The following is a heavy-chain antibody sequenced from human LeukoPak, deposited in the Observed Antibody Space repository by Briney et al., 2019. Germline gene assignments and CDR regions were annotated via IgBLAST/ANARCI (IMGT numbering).Heavy chain of an antibody. CDR1: GFTFSSYA. V-gene: IGHV3-23*01. Sequence: GGSLRLSCAASGFTFSSYAMSWVRQVPGKGLEWVSVISGSGNNTYYADSVKGRFTISRDNSKNTLYLQMNSLRAEDTAVYYCARARRGFDYWGQGTLVTVSS. CDR2: ISGSGNNT. D-gene: IGHD3-10*01. CDR3: ARARRGFDY. J-gene: IGHJ4*02.